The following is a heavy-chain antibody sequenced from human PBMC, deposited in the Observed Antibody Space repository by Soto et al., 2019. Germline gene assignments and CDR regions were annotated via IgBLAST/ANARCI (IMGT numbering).Heavy chain of an antibody. CDR1: GFTFSNAW. CDR3: TTDPNNSGWFRGFYFDY. J-gene: IGHJ4*02. D-gene: IGHD6-19*01. Sequence: EVQLVESGGGLLKTGGSLRLSCAASGFTFSNAWMNWVRQVPGKGLEWVGRIKSKTDGGTTDYAAPVKGRFTISRDVSKNTLNLQMNRLKSEDTALYYCTTDPNNSGWFRGFYFDYWGQGTLVTVSS. V-gene: IGHV3-15*07. CDR2: IKSKTDGGTT.